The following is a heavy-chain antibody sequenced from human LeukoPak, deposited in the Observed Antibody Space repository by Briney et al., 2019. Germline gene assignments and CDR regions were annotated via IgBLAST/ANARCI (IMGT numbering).Heavy chain of an antibody. J-gene: IGHJ3*02. CDR2: IYTSGST. D-gene: IGHD5-24*01. CDR1: GGSIGSGSYY. V-gene: IGHV4-61*02. CDR3: ARRRLQRSAVRAFDI. Sequence: KPSQTLSLTCTVSGGSIGSGSYYWSWIRQPAGKGLEWIGRIYTSGSTNYNPSLKSRVTISVDTSKNQFSLKLSSVTAADTAVYYCARRRLQRSAVRAFDIWGQGTMVTVSS.